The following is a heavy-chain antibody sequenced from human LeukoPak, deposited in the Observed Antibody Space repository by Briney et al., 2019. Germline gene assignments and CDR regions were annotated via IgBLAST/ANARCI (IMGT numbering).Heavy chain of an antibody. CDR3: ARAGVEIAAADYYYYYGMDV. CDR2: MNPNSGNT. CDR1: GYTFTSYD. V-gene: IGHV1-8*01. J-gene: IGHJ6*02. D-gene: IGHD6-13*01. Sequence: ASVNVSCKSSGYTFTSYDINWVRPATGQGLAWMGWMNPNSGNTGYAQKFQGRVTMTRNTSISTAYMELSSLRSEDTAVYYCARAGVEIAAADYYYYYGMDVWGQGTSVTVSS.